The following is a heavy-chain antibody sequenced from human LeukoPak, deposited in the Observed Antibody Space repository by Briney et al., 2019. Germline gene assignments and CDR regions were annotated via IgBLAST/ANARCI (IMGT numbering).Heavy chain of an antibody. CDR2: INHSGRT. D-gene: IGHD1-7*01. CDR3: ARGPRITGTRRFDP. Sequence: SETLSLTCAGYGGSFSGYYWSWIRQPPGKGREWIGEINHSGRTNYNPCLKRRVPISVDTSKNQFSLKLSSVTAADTAVYYCARGPRITGTRRFDPWGQGTLVTVSS. CDR1: GGSFSGYY. J-gene: IGHJ5*02. V-gene: IGHV4-34*01.